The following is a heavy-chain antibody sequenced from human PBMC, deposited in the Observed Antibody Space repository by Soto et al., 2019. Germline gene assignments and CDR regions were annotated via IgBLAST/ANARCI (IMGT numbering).Heavy chain of an antibody. CDR2: IYYSGST. Sequence: SETLSLTCTVSGGSISSYYWSWIRQPPGKGLEWIGYIYYSGSTNYNPSLKSRVTISVDTSKNQFSLKLSSVTAADTAVYYCARDKTVGNFDYWGQGTLVTVSS. CDR1: GGSISSYY. J-gene: IGHJ4*02. D-gene: IGHD4-17*01. V-gene: IGHV4-59*01. CDR3: ARDKTVGNFDY.